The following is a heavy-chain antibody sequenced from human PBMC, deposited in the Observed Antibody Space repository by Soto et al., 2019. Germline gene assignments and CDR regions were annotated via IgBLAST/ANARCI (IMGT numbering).Heavy chain of an antibody. D-gene: IGHD3-10*01. J-gene: IGHJ3*01. CDR3: ARDPFPSSSGSYYHAFDL. Sequence: QAQLRESGPGLVRPSQTLSLSCSVSGGSMSTAVYYWNWIRQVPGEGLEWIGHIDDPGRTSYNPYLKSRISISIDTSKNHFSLSLTSVTAADAAVYYCARDPFPSSSGSYYHAFDLWGQGTLVLVSS. V-gene: IGHV4-31*03. CDR2: IDDPGRT. CDR1: GGSMSTAVYY.